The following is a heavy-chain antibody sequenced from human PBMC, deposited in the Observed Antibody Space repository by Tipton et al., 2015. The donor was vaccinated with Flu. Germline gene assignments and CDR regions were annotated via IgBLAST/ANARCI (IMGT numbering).Heavy chain of an antibody. J-gene: IGHJ4*02. V-gene: IGHV4-59*01. D-gene: IGHD2-21*02. CDR1: GDSSSSYF. Sequence: GLVKPSETLSVTRSVSGDSSSSYFWIWIRQPPGKGLEWIGDIYYTGITTYNPSFRSRATMSLDTSKTHFSLKLTSVTAADTAVYYCARDDSVIPRPLIYWGQGTLVTVSS. CDR3: ARDDSVIPRPLIY. CDR2: IYYTGIT.